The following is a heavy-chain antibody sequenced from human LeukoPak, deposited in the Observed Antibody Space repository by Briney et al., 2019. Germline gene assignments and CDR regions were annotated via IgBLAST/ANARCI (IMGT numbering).Heavy chain of an antibody. Sequence: GGSLRLSCATSGVTFNNYWMSWVRQAPGKGLEWVANIKQDGSEKYYVDSVKGRFTISRDNAKNSLYLQMISLRAEDTAVYYCASAYYDFWSGFFYLDYWGQGTLVTVSS. CDR3: ASAYYDFWSGFFYLDY. CDR1: GVTFNNYW. J-gene: IGHJ4*02. V-gene: IGHV3-7*01. D-gene: IGHD3-3*01. CDR2: IKQDGSEK.